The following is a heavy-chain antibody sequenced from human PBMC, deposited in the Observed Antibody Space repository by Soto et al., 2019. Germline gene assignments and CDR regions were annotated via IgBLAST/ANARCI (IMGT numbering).Heavy chain of an antibody. CDR3: ASAFNTAMVNDYYGMDV. Sequence: QVQLVQSGAEVKKPGSSVKVSCKASGGTFSSYAISWVRQAPGQGLEWMGGIIPIFGTANYAQKFQGRVTITADDYTSTAYIELSSLRSEDTAVYYCASAFNTAMVNDYYGMDVWGQGTTVTVSS. J-gene: IGHJ6*02. CDR1: GGTFSSYA. CDR2: IIPIFGTA. D-gene: IGHD5-18*01. V-gene: IGHV1-69*01.